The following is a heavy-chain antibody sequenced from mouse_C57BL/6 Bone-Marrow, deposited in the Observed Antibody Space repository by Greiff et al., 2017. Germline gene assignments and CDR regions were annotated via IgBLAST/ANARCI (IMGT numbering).Heavy chain of an antibody. CDR2: ISSGSSTI. J-gene: IGHJ3*01. CDR1: GFTFSDYG. V-gene: IGHV5-17*01. CDR3: ASDGYSSWFAY. D-gene: IGHD2-3*01. Sequence: EVQVVESGGGLVKPGGSLKLSCAASGFTFSDYGMHWVRQAPEKGLEWVAYISSGSSTIYYADTVKGRFTISRDNAKNTLFLQMTSLRSEDTAMYYCASDGYSSWFAYWGQGTLVTVSA.